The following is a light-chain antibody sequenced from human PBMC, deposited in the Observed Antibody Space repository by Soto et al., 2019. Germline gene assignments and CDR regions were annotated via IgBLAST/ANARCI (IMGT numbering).Light chain of an antibody. CDR1: QSVSSTY. Sequence: EIVLTQSPGTLSLSPGERATLSCRASQSVSSTYLAWYQQKPGQAPRLLIYDASSRATGIPDRFSGSVSGTDFTLTISRLEPEDFAVYYCQHYDSSLWTFGQGTQVEIK. J-gene: IGKJ1*01. V-gene: IGKV3-20*01. CDR3: QHYDSSLWT. CDR2: DAS.